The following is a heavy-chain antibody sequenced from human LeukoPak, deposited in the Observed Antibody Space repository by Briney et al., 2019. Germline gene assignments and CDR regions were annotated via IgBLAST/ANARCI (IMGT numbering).Heavy chain of an antibody. CDR1: GFTVSSNY. V-gene: IGHV3-53*01. D-gene: IGHD1-26*01. CDR3: ARALPSPLYSGSYADAFDI. Sequence: GGSLRLSCAASGFTVSSNYMSWVRQAPGKGLEWVSVIYSGGSTYYADSVKGRFTISRDNAKNSLYLQMNSLRAEDTAVYYCARALPSPLYSGSYADAFDIWGQGTMVTVSS. CDR2: IYSGGST. J-gene: IGHJ3*02.